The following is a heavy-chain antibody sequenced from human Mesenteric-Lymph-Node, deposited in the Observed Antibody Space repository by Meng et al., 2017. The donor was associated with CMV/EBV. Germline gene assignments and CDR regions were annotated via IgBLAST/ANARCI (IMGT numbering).Heavy chain of an antibody. Sequence: SETLSLTCTVPGGSISARSYYWGWIRQPPGKGLEWIGNIYYTGNAYQTPSLKSRVTMSIDTSRNQFSLKLGSVTAADTAVYYCAGTYYAFWIGHYNDIASYGVDVWGQGTTVTVSS. V-gene: IGHV4-39*07. CDR1: GGSISARSYY. CDR3: AGTYYAFWIGHYNDIASYGVDV. CDR2: IYYTGNA. J-gene: IGHJ6*02. D-gene: IGHD3-3*01.